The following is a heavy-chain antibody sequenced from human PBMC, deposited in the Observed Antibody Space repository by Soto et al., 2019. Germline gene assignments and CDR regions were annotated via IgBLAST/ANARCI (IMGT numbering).Heavy chain of an antibody. CDR3: ATHLSDANFDH. CDR1: GYTLPELS. J-gene: IGHJ4*02. Sequence: QVHLVQSGADVKKPGASVKVSCKVSGYTLPELSLHWVRQTPGKGLEWMGGFDPEVDETIYPQKFQDRVTMTEDTSSDTAYMELSSLTSEDTAMYYCATHLSDANFDHWGQGTLVTVSS. D-gene: IGHD2-2*01. CDR2: FDPEVDET. V-gene: IGHV1-24*01.